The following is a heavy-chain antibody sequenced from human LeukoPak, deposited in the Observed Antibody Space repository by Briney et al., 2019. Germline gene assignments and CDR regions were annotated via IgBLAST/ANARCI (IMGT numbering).Heavy chain of an antibody. J-gene: IGHJ4*02. D-gene: IGHD6-13*01. CDR3: ARGAAGTVPFDY. V-gene: IGHV4-61*08. Sequence: SQTLSLTCTVSGGSISSGGYYWSWIRQPPGKGLEWIGYTHYSGSTDYNPSLKTRVTISVDTSKNQFSLKLSSVTAADTAVYYCARGAAGTVPFDYWGQGTLVTVSS. CDR2: THYSGST. CDR1: GGSISSGGYY.